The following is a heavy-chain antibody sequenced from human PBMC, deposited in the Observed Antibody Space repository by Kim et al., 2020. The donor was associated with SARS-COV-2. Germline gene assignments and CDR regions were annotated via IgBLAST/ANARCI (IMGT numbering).Heavy chain of an antibody. CDR3: AKHFAYYYDRVGYRAFD. CDR1: GFTFSIYA. D-gene: IGHD3-22*01. V-gene: IGHV3-23*01. J-gene: IGHJ4*01. CDR2: ISGSGDST. Sequence: WGSLRLSCAASGFTFSIYAMSWVRQAPGKGLEWVSGISGSGDSTDYADSVNGRFTISRDNPKNTLYLQLNSLRAEETALYYCAKHFAYYYDRVGYRAFD.